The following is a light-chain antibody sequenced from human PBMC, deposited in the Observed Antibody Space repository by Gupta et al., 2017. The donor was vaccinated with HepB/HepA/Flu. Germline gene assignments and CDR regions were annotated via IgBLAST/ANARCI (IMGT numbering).Light chain of an antibody. CDR2: KDT. J-gene: IGLJ1*01. V-gene: IGLV3-25*03. CDR3: QSVDSSGIHV. CDR1: VLPNQY. Sequence: SHVLTQPAPVSIFPGQTARTTCSGDVLPNQYAYWYQQKPGQAPVLVIYKDTERPSGIPERFSGSSSGTTVTLTISGVQAEDEADYYCQSVDSSGIHVFGTGTKVTVL.